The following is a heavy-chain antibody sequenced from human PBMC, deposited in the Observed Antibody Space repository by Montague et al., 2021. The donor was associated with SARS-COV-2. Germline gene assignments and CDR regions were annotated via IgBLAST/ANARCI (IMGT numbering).Heavy chain of an antibody. V-gene: IGHV4-59*12. Sequence: SETLSLTCAVSGGSFSGYYWTWIRQPPGKGLEWIGYVSHSGSTNYNPSLQSRVTISVDTSKNQFSLKLSSVTAADTAVYYCARGGGYLTLFGVLIWGSSDLDVWGQGTLVTVSS. D-gene: IGHD3-3*01. CDR3: ARGGGYLTLFGVLIWGSSDLDV. CDR2: VSHSGST. J-gene: IGHJ4*02. CDR1: GGSFSGYY.